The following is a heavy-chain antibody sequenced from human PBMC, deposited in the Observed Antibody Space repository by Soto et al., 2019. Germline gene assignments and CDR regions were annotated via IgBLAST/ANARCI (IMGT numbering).Heavy chain of an antibody. CDR3: ARGGPTSADYYYGMDV. J-gene: IGHJ6*02. V-gene: IGHV1-18*01. D-gene: IGHD3-10*01. Sequence: GASVKVSCKASGYTFSNDGINWVRQAPGQGLEWMGWISAYNGNTEYAQNFQGRVTMTTDTSTSTAYMELRSLRSDDTAVYSCARGGPTSADYYYGMDVWGLGTTGTVSS. CDR1: GYTFSNDG. CDR2: ISAYNGNT.